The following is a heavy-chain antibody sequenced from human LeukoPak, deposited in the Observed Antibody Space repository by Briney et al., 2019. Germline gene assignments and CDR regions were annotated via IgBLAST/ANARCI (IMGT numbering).Heavy chain of an antibody. CDR3: AKGDPTFLFWYFDL. V-gene: IGHV4-38-2*02. J-gene: IGHJ2*01. CDR2: MYHSGST. D-gene: IGHD3-16*01. CDR1: GYSISSAYY. Sequence: SETLSLTCSVSGYSISSAYYWGWIRQPPGKGLEWIGTMYHSGSTNYNPSLKSRVTISVDRSKNQFSLKLSSVTAADTAIYYCAKGDPTFLFWYFDLWGRGTLVTVSS.